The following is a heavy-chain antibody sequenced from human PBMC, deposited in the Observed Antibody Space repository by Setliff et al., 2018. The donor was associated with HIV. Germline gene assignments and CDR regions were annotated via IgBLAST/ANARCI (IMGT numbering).Heavy chain of an antibody. D-gene: IGHD3-16*01. Sequence: GASVKVSCKASGYTFTNYAMHWVRQAPGQRLEWMGWINAGNGDTKYSQKFQGRVTFTWDTSASTAYMELSSLRSEDTALYYCARDLSYTANWEFDFWGQGTLVTVSS. CDR1: GYTFTNYA. CDR2: INAGNGDT. CDR3: ARDLSYTANWEFDF. V-gene: IGHV1-3*01. J-gene: IGHJ4*02.